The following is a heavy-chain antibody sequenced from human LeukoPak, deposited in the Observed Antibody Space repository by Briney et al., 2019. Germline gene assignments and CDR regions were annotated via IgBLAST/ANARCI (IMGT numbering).Heavy chain of an antibody. Sequence: QSGGSLRLSCAVSGFTFSSYGMHWVRQAPGKGRECVVVIWFDGSDKYYADSLKGRFTISRDNSKNTLYLQMNSLRADDTAVYYCARDGYSGYDFYFDYWGQGTLVTVSS. CDR3: ARDGYSGYDFYFDY. CDR2: IWFDGSDK. CDR1: GFTFSSYG. J-gene: IGHJ4*02. D-gene: IGHD5-12*01. V-gene: IGHV3-33*01.